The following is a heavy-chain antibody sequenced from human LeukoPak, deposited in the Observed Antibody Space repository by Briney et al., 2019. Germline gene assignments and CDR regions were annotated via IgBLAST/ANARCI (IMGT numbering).Heavy chain of an antibody. V-gene: IGHV3-7*01. D-gene: IGHD1-14*01. J-gene: IGHJ4*02. Sequence: PGGSLRLSCAAYGFTFSTSCMTWVRQAPGKGLEWVATINPGGSEKNYAGFVQGRFTISRDNAKNSVYLQMNSLRAEDTAVYFCARVAAYNAFDYGGQRPRVTVSS. CDR2: INPGGSEK. CDR3: ARVAAYNAFDY. CDR1: GFTFSTSC.